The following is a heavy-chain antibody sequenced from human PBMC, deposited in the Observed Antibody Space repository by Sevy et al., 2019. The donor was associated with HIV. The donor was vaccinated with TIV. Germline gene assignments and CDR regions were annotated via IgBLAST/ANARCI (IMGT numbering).Heavy chain of an antibody. D-gene: IGHD6-13*01. CDR3: ARESQAEQQLVRGLFDY. CDR1: GFIFSGYS. J-gene: IGHJ4*02. CDR2: ISSSSDII. Sequence: GGSLRLSCAVSGFIFSGYSMNWVRQAPGKGLEWVSYISSSSDIIYYADSVKGRFTISRDNARNSLYLQMNSLRDEDTAVYYCARESQAEQQLVRGLFDYWGQGTLVTVSS. V-gene: IGHV3-48*02.